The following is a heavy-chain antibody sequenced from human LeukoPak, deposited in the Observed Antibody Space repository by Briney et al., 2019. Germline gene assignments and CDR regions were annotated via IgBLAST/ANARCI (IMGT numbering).Heavy chain of an antibody. CDR3: VGHQGSSTYDY. V-gene: IGHV4-59*08. Sequence: SETLSLTCTVSGGSISSYYWSWIRQPPGKGLEWIGYISYSVSPNYKASLMSRITMSVDMSKNHISLRLASVTAADTAVYYCVGHQGSSTYDYWGQGILVTVSS. CDR1: GGSISSYY. D-gene: IGHD2/OR15-2a*01. J-gene: IGHJ4*02. CDR2: ISYSVSP.